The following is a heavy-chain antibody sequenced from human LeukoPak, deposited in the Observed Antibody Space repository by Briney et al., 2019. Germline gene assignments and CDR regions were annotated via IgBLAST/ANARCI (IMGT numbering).Heavy chain of an antibody. V-gene: IGHV1-8*01. CDR3: ARGRLAATVPLRAGFDP. J-gene: IGHJ5*02. D-gene: IGHD5-18*01. CDR1: GYTFTSYD. Sequence: GASVKVSCKASGYTFTSYDINWVRQATGQGLEWMGWMNPNSGNTGYAQKFQGRVTMTRNTSISTAYMELSSLRSEDTAVYYCARGRLAATVPLRAGFDPWGQGTLVTVSS. CDR2: MNPNSGNT.